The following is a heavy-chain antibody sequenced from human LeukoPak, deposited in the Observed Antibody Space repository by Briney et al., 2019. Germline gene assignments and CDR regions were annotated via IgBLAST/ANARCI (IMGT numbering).Heavy chain of an antibody. V-gene: IGHV3-11*01. CDR1: GFTFSDYY. J-gene: IGHJ3*02. CDR2: VSSSGSTI. CDR3: ARVDYYGSGSYPDAFDT. Sequence: PGGSLRLSCVASGFTFSDYYMSWIRQAPGKGLEWVSYVSSSGSTIYYADSVKGRFTISRDNAKNSLYLQMNSLRAEDTAVYYCARVDYYGSGSYPDAFDTWGQGAMVTVSS. D-gene: IGHD3-10*01.